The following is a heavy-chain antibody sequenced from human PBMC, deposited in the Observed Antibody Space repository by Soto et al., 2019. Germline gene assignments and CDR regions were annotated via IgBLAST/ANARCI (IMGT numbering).Heavy chain of an antibody. CDR1: GFTFSSYE. V-gene: IGHV3-48*03. CDR2: ISSSGSTI. CDR3: VYGYYFDY. D-gene: IGHD3-10*01. Sequence: EVQLVESGGDLVQPGGSLRLSCAASGFTFSSYEMNWVRQSPGKGLEWVSLISSSGSTIYYADSVKGRFTISRDNAKNSLYLQMNSMTGEDRAVYYCVYGYYFDYWGQGTLVTVSS. J-gene: IGHJ4*02.